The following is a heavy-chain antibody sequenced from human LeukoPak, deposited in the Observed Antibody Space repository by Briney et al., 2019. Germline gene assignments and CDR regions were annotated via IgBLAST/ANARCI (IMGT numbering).Heavy chain of an antibody. CDR3: AKSYDYVWGTTPFDY. V-gene: IGHV3-23*01. CDR2: ISGSGGST. Sequence: GGSLRLSCAASGFTFSSYGMSWVRQAPGKGLEWVSAISGSGGSTYYADSVKGRFTISRDNSKNTLYLQMNSLRAEDTAVYYCAKSYDYVWGTTPFDYWGQGTLVTVSS. CDR1: GFTFSSYG. J-gene: IGHJ4*02. D-gene: IGHD3-16*01.